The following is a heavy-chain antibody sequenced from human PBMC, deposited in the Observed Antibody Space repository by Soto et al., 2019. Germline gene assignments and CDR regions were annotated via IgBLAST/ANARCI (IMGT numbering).Heavy chain of an antibody. CDR1: GLTFSTYW. J-gene: IGHJ6*02. D-gene: IGHD3-10*01. CDR3: ARDRWGGGRDMDV. CDR2: INSDGSST. Sequence: EVQMLESGGGLVQPGGSLRLSCAASGLTFSTYWIHWVRQAPGKGLVWVSRINSDGSSTNYADSVKGRFTISRDNAKNTLFRQMNRLRADDTAVYYCARDRWGGGRDMDVWGQGSTVTVSS. V-gene: IGHV3-74*01.